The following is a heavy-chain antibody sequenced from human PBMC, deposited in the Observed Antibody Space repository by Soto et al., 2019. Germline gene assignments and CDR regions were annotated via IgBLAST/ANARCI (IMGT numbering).Heavy chain of an antibody. Sequence: QVQLVESGGGVVQPGRSLRLSCAASGFTFSSYAMHWVRQAPGKGLEWVAVISYDGSNKYYADSVKGRFTISRDNSKNTLYLQMNSLRAEDTAVYYCARSPTTYYDILTGYLDYWGQGTLVTVSS. CDR2: ISYDGSNK. CDR1: GFTFSSYA. J-gene: IGHJ4*02. CDR3: ARSPTTYYDILTGYLDY. D-gene: IGHD3-9*01. V-gene: IGHV3-30-3*01.